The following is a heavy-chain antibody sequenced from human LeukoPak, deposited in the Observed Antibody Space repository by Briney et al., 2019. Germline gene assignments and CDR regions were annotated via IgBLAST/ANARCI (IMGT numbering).Heavy chain of an antibody. V-gene: IGHV4-59*13. Sequence: SETLSLTCTVSGGSISRYYWSWIRQPPGEGLEWIGSIYYSGSTNYNPSLKSRVTISVDTSKNQFSLKLSSVTAADTAVYYCARGQTAYYYDTSGPWGQGTMVTVSS. CDR2: IYYSGST. CDR3: ARGQTAYYYDTSGP. J-gene: IGHJ3*01. D-gene: IGHD3-22*01. CDR1: GGSISRYY.